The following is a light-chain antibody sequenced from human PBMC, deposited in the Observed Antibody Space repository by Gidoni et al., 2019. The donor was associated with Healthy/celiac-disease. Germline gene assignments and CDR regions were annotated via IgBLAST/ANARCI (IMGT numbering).Light chain of an antibody. V-gene: IGKV1-33*01. CDR2: DAS. CDR3: QQYDNLPRT. CDR1: QDISNY. J-gene: IGKJ1*01. Sequence: DMQMSGSPSSLSASVGDRVTSTCQASQDISNYLNWYQQKPGKAPKLLIYDASNLETGVPSRFSGSGSGTDFTFTISSLQPEDIATYYCQQYDNLPRTFGEGTKVEIK.